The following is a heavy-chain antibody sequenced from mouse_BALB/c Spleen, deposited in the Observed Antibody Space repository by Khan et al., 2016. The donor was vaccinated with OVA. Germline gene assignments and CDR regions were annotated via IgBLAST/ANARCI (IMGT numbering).Heavy chain of an antibody. V-gene: IGHV1-4*01. CDR2: INPRSAYT. D-gene: IGHD2-14*01. J-gene: IGHJ4*01. CDR1: GYTFTSNT. CDR3: ARRTTGYAMDY. Sequence: QVQLKESGAELARPGASVKMSCKASGYTFTSNTMPWVKQRPGQGLEWIGYINPRSAYTIFNQKFKDKATLTADISSSTAYMQLSSLTSDDSAVYYCARRTTGYAMDYWGQGTSVTVSS.